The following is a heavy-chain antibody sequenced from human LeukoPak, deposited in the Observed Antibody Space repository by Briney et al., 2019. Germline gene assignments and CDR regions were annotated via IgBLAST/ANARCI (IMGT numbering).Heavy chain of an antibody. D-gene: IGHD3-10*01. CDR2: FDPEDGET. V-gene: IGHV1-24*01. CDR1: GYTLTELS. J-gene: IGHJ5*02. Sequence: ASVKLSCKASGYTLTELSMHWVRQAPGTGLEGMGGFDPEDGETISAQKSPGRVTMTEDTSTGTAYMELSSLKSEDTAVYNGATDGAGVRGVWYRGCGPWGEGNLVTVSS. CDR3: ATDGAGVRGVWYRGCGP.